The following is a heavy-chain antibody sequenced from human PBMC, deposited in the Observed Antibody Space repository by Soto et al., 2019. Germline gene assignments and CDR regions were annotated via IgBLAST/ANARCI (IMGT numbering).Heavy chain of an antibody. D-gene: IGHD3-10*01. J-gene: IGHJ6*02. CDR2: IIPIFGTA. CDR1: GGTFSSYA. Sequence: VKGSCKASGGTFSSYAISWVRQAPGQGLEWMGGIIPIFGTANYARKFQGRVTITADKSTSTAYMELSSLRSEDTAVYYCRGSGSEPAWDGMDVWGQGTTVTVSS. CDR3: RGSGSEPAWDGMDV. V-gene: IGHV1-69*06.